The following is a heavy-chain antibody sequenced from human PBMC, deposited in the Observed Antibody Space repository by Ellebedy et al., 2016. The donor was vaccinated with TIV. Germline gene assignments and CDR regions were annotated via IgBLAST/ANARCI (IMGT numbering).Heavy chain of an antibody. CDR1: GFTFSGYV. CDR2: VSSDGNIK. Sequence: GESLKISCAASGFTFSGYVMHWVRQAPGKGLEWLALVSSDGNIKHYADSVKGRFTISRDNSKNTLIVDMNSLRPEDTAVYYCAKGATILGSIVGSWGQGTLVSVSS. J-gene: IGHJ4*02. CDR3: AKGATILGSIVGS. D-gene: IGHD5-24*01. V-gene: IGHV3-30*18.